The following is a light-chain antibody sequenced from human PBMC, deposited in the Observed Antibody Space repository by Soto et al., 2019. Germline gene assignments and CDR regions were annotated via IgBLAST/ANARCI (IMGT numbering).Light chain of an antibody. CDR2: GAS. CDR3: HRCGSSRGIT. Sequence: EIVLTQSPGTLSLSPGERATLSCRASQSFNSRDLAWYQQTPGQAPRLLIYGASNRATGIPDRFSGSGSREDFPLNIRRLEPEDVAVFYCHRCGSSRGITFDPGTMVDIK. V-gene: IGKV3-20*01. J-gene: IGKJ3*01. CDR1: QSFNSRD.